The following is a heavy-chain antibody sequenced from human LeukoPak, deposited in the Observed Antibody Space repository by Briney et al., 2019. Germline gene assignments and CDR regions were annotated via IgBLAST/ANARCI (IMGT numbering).Heavy chain of an antibody. CDR2: ISGSGGST. Sequence: GGSLRLSCGASGFTFTSHWMSWVRQAPGKGLEWVSAISGSGGSTYYADSVKGRFTISRDNSKDTLYLQMNSLRAEDTAVYYCAKEYGSGSYYPYWGQGTLVTVSS. J-gene: IGHJ4*02. CDR3: AKEYGSGSYYPY. CDR1: GFTFTSHW. D-gene: IGHD3-10*01. V-gene: IGHV3-23*01.